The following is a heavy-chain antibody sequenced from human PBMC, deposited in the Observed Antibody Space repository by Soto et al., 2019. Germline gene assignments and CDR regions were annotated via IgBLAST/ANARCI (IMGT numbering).Heavy chain of an antibody. CDR3: ARIVQGYCSSTSCYDSHGYYYYMDV. CDR1: GGSISSGGYY. Sequence: SETLSLTCTVSGGSISSGGYYWSWIRQHPGKGLEWIGYIYYSGSTYYNPSLKSRVTISVDTSKNQFSLKLSSVTAADTAVYYCARIVQGYCSSTSCYDSHGYYYYMDVWGKGITVTVSS. V-gene: IGHV4-31*03. J-gene: IGHJ6*03. CDR2: IYYSGST. D-gene: IGHD2-2*01.